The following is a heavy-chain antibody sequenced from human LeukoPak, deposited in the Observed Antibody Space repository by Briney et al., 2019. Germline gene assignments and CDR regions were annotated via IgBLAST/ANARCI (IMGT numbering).Heavy chain of an antibody. CDR1: GFTFSSYS. CDR3: ARDRSLRDFDNSEGGY. V-gene: IGHV3-7*01. J-gene: IGHJ4*02. CDR2: IKEDVNDK. D-gene: IGHD3-9*01. Sequence: GGSLRLSCAASGFTFSSYSMNWVRQAPGKGLEWVAVIKEDVNDKYHIDSVKGRFTISRDNAANSLYLQMNSLRAEDTAVYYCARDRSLRDFDNSEGGYWGQGTLVTVSS.